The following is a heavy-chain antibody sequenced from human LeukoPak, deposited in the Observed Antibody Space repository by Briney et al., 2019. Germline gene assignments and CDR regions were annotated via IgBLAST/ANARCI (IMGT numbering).Heavy chain of an antibody. Sequence: ASVKVSRKTSGYTFTGYYMHWVRQAPGQGLEWMGWINPNTGGTNYAQKFQGRVTMTSDTSISTAYMELSSLRSDDTAMYYCARAPKIVVVFPPRLDFWGQGTLVTVSS. CDR2: INPNTGGT. CDR3: ARAPKIVVVFPPRLDF. J-gene: IGHJ4*02. CDR1: GYTFTGYY. D-gene: IGHD3-22*01. V-gene: IGHV1-2*02.